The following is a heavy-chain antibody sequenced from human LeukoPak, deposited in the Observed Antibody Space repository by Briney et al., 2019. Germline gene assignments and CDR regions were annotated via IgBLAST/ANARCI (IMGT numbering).Heavy chain of an antibody. CDR3: ARGSVDCSSTSCNTIYYYSGMDV. V-gene: IGHV4-39*02. J-gene: IGHJ6*02. CDR2: LHYSGST. Sequence: SETLSLTCTVSGGSISSGSYYWGWIRQPPGKGLEWIGSLHYSGSTYYNPSLKGRVTMSVDTSKNHFSLRLSSVTAADAAVYHCARGSVDCSSTSCNTIYYYSGMDVRGQGTTVTVSS. CDR1: GGSISSGSYY. D-gene: IGHD2-2*01.